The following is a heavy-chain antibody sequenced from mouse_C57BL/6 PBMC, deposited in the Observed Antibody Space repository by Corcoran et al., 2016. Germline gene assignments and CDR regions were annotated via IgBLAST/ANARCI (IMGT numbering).Heavy chain of an antibody. CDR3: GRFYGSSSWFAY. CDR2: INTYSGVP. CDR1: GYTLTTYG. J-gene: IGHJ3*01. V-gene: IGHV9-3*01. Sequence: QIQLVQSGPELKKPGETVKISCKASGYTLTTYGMSWVKQAPGKGLKWMGWINTYSGVPTYADDFKGRFAFSLETSASTAYLQINNLKNEDTATYFCGRFYGSSSWFAYWGQGTLVTGSA. D-gene: IGHD1-1*01.